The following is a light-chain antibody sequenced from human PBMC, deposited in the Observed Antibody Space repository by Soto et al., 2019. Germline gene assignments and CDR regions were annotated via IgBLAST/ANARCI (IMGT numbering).Light chain of an antibody. CDR1: QSISSN. CDR2: GAS. CDR3: QQYNNWPYT. Sequence: EIVMTQSPATLSVSPGERATLSCRASQSISSNLAWYQQKPGQAPRLLIYGASSRATGLPARFSGSGSGTEFTVTISSLQSEDFAVYYCQQYNNWPYTFGQGTKLEI. J-gene: IGKJ2*01. V-gene: IGKV3-15*01.